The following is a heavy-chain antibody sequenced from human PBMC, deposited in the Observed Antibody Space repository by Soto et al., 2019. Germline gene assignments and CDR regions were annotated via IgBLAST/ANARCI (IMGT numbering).Heavy chain of an antibody. CDR2: ISYDGSNK. J-gene: IGHJ6*02. Sequence: QVQLVESGGGVVQPGRSLRLSCAASGFTFSSYAMHWVRQAPGKGLEWVALISYDGSNKYYADSVKGRFNISRDNSRNTLYLQMNSLRTEDTAVYYCARGGVVVEAAREWGYGMDVWGQGTTVTVSS. V-gene: IGHV3-30-3*01. CDR3: ARGGVVVEAAREWGYGMDV. D-gene: IGHD2-15*01. CDR1: GFTFSSYA.